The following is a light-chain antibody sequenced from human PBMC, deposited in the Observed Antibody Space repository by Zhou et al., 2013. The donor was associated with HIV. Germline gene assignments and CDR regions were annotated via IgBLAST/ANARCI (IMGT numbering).Light chain of an antibody. Sequence: AIRMTQSPSSLSASTGDRVTITCRASQGISSYLAWYQQKPGKAPRLLIYAASTLQSGVPSRFRGSGSGTDFTLTISYLQSEDFASYYCQQYYGYPRTFGHGTKVDIK. CDR2: AAS. J-gene: IGKJ1*01. CDR1: QGISSY. V-gene: IGKV1-8*01. CDR3: QQYYGYPRT.